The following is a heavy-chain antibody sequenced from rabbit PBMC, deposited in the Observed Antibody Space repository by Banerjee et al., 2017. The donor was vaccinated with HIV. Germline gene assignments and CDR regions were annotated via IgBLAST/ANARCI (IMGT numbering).Heavy chain of an antibody. Sequence: QSLEESGGDLVQPEGSLTLTCTASGFSFSSSYYMCWVRQAPGKRPEWIACIVNSDDSTYHASWAKGRITIPKTPSTTVTLQMTSLTAADTATYFCAKVDYHYYTYGYPGYAYAPSYFNLWGPGTLVTVS. J-gene: IGHJ4*01. CDR1: GFSFSSSYY. CDR3: AKVDYHYYTYGYPGYAYAPSYFNL. CDR2: IVNSDDST. D-gene: IGHD6-1*01. V-gene: IGHV1S40*01.